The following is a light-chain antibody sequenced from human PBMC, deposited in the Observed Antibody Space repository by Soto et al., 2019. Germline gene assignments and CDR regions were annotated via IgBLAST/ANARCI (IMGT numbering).Light chain of an antibody. CDR3: QHYHNLWT. CDR1: HYIYSN. V-gene: IGKV3-15*01. J-gene: IGKJ1*01. CDR2: RAS. Sequence: EIVMTQSPATLSVSPGERATLSCTASHYIYSNVAWFQQRPGQAPRLLIYRASTRATGTPARFTGSGSGTEFTLTITSLQSEDFALSYCQHYHNLWTFGQGTKVDMK.